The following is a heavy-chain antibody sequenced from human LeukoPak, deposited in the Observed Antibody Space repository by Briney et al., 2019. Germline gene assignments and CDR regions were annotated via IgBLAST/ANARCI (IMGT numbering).Heavy chain of an antibody. J-gene: IGHJ5*02. CDR3: ARDSGLPSVRGVIMHWFDP. CDR2: IYYSGST. D-gene: IGHD3-10*02. V-gene: IGHV4-59*01. Sequence: SETLSLICTTSGVSISRFYWSWIRQPPGKGLEWIGYIYYSGSTNYNPSLKSRVTISVDTSKNQFSLKLSSVTAADTAVYYCARDSGLPSVRGVIMHWFDPWGQGTLVTVSS. CDR1: GVSISRFY.